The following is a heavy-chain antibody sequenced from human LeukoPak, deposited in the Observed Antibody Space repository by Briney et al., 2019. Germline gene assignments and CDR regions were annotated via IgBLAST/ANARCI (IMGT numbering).Heavy chain of an antibody. CDR1: GGSISSYY. D-gene: IGHD5-12*01. CDR2: IYYSGST. J-gene: IGHJ4*02. CDR3: ARVRDSGYDSLPDY. Sequence: SETLSLTCTVSGGSISSYYWSWIRQPPGKGLEWIGYIYYSGSTNYNPSLKSRVTISVDTSKNQFSLKLSSVTAADTAVYYCARVRDSGYDSLPDYWGQGTLVTVSS. V-gene: IGHV4-59*01.